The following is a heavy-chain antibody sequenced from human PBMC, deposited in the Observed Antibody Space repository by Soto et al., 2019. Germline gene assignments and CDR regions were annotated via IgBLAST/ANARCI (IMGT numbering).Heavy chain of an antibody. J-gene: IGHJ6*02. Sequence: VQLVESGGGVVQPGRSLRLSCAASGFTFSTYWMHWVRQVPGKGLVWVSRIKGDGSSISYADSVKGRFTISRDNAENTLYLQMGSLRADDTAVYYCARGLKNYYGVDVWGQGTTVTVSS. V-gene: IGHV3-74*02. CDR2: IKGDGSSI. CDR1: GFTFSTYW. CDR3: ARGLKNYYGVDV.